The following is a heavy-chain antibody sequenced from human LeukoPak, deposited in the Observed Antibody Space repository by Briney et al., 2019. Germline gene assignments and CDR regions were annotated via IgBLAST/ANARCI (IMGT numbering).Heavy chain of an antibody. V-gene: IGHV4-59*08. CDR3: ARHVTPLAYCGGDCYSFDY. CDR2: IYYSGST. J-gene: IGHJ4*02. D-gene: IGHD2-21*02. CDR1: GGSISSYY. Sequence: SETLSLTCTASGGSISSYYWSWIRQPPGKGLEWIGYIYYSGSTNYNPSLKSRVTIPVDTSKNQFSLKLSSVTAADTAVYYCARHVTPLAYCGGDCYSFDYWGQGTLVSVPS.